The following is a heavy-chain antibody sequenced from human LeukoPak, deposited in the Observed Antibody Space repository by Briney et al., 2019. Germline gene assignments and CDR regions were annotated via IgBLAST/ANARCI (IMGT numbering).Heavy chain of an antibody. D-gene: IGHD2/OR15-2a*01. CDR3: TRGQGLYH. CDR2: VRRKVYGGTT. Sequence: GGSLRLSCAASGFTFSDSTMSWYRQAPGKGLEWVGFVRRKVYGGTTEYAASVKGRFTISRDDSKSIAYLQMDSLKTEDTAVYYSTRGQGLYHWGQGTLVTVSS. J-gene: IGHJ4*02. CDR1: GFTFSDST. V-gene: IGHV3-49*03.